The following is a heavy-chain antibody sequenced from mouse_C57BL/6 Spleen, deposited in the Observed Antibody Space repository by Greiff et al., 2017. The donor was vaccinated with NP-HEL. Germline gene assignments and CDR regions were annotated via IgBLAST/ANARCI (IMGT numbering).Heavy chain of an antibody. J-gene: IGHJ2*01. V-gene: IGHV1-15*01. CDR3: TRYYGYDGDFDY. D-gene: IGHD2-2*01. Sequence: VKLQESGAELVRPGASVTLSCKASGYTFTDYEMHWVKQTPVHGLEWIGAIDPETGGTAYNQKFKGKAILTADKSSSTAYMELRSLTSEDSAVYYCTRYYGYDGDFDYWGQGTTLTVSS. CDR2: IDPETGGT. CDR1: GYTFTDYE.